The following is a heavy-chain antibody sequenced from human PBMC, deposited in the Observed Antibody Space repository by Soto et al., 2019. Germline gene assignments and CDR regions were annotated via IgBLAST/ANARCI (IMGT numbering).Heavy chain of an antibody. CDR1: GFIFSNYA. D-gene: IGHD3-22*01. V-gene: IGHV3-23*01. CDR3: AKDRSNAPWFPDY. J-gene: IGHJ4*02. CDR2: ITGSGTST. Sequence: PGGSLRLSCEAPGFIFSNYAMTWVRQAPGKGLEWVSAITGSGTSTFYADSVKGRFTISRDNSKNTLYLQMDSLRAEDTAVYYCAKDRSNAPWFPDYWGQGTLVTVSS.